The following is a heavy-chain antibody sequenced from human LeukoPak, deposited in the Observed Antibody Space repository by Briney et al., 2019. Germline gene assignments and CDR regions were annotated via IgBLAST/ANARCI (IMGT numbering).Heavy chain of an antibody. CDR3: ARISSSNWYNERGAFDV. CDR1: GGSISGYY. D-gene: IGHD6-13*01. Sequence: SETLSLTCTVSGGSISGYYWSWVRQPPGKGLEWIGFVYYTGSTNYSPSLKSRVTISVDTSKNQFSLKLRSVTAADTAVYYCARISSSNWYNERGAFDVWGQGTMVTVSS. J-gene: IGHJ3*01. CDR2: VYYTGST. V-gene: IGHV4-59*01.